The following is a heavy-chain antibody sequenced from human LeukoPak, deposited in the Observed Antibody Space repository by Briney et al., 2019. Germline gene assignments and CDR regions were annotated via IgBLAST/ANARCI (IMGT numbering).Heavy chain of an antibody. V-gene: IGHV4-34*01. CDR3: ARLVCTPSGSPHFDY. CDR2: INHSGST. J-gene: IGHJ4*02. D-gene: IGHD3-10*01. CDR1: GDSLSSYH. Sequence: SETLTLTCTVSGDSLSSYHWNWIRQPPGTGLEWIGEINHSGSTNYNPSLKSRVTISADTSKNQFSLKLSSVTAADTAVYYCARLVCTPSGSPHFDYWGQGTLVTVSS.